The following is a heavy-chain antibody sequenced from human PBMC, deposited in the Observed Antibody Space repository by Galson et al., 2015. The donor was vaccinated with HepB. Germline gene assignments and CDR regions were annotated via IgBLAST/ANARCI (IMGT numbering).Heavy chain of an antibody. D-gene: IGHD4-11*01. CDR2: VNHSGST. Sequence: ETLSLTCAVLGGSFSGYHWTWIRQPPGKGLEWIGEVNHSGSTNYNPSLKSRVTISVDTAKNQFSLRLSSVTAADTAVYYCARRIMTTVTTGGMDVWGQGTTATVSS. CDR3: ARRIMTTVTTGGMDV. J-gene: IGHJ6*02. CDR1: GGSFSGYH. V-gene: IGHV4-34*01.